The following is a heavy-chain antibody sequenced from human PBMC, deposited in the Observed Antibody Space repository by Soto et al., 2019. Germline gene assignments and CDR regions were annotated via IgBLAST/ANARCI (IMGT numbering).Heavy chain of an antibody. CDR3: AKDLVGCGSTTKCYEGASYYFGH. CDR1: GFTFSSYG. D-gene: IGHD2-2*01. V-gene: IGHV3-23*01. CDR2: ISGSGGRT. Sequence: EVQLSESGGGLVQPGGSLRLSCAASGFTFSSYGMTWVRQAPGKGLEWVSGISGSGGRTYDADSVKGRFAISRDNSKNTLYLQMNGLRAEDTAVYYCAKDLVGCGSTTKCYEGASYYFGHWGQGTLVTVSS. J-gene: IGHJ4*02.